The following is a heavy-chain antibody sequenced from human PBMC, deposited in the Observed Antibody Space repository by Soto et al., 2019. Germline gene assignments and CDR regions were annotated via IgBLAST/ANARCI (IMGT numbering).Heavy chain of an antibody. CDR1: GGTFSSYA. D-gene: IGHD1-26*01. V-gene: IGHV1-69*13. CDR3: ARDRVGATPYYYYGMDV. CDR2: IIPIFGTA. Sequence: SVKVSCKASGGTFSSYAISWVRQAPGQGLEWMGGIIPIFGTANYAQKFQGRVTITADESTSTAYMELSSLRSEDTAVYYCARDRVGATPYYYYGMDVWGQGTTVTVSS. J-gene: IGHJ6*02.